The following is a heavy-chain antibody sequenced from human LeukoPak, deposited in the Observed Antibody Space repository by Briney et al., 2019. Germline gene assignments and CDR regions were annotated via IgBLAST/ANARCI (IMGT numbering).Heavy chain of an antibody. J-gene: IGHJ4*02. D-gene: IGHD3-10*01. V-gene: IGHV1-69*05. CDR2: IMPLFGTP. Sequence: ASVKVSCKASGGTFSSYAISWVRQAPGQGPEWMGGIMPLFGTPKYAQKFQGRVTIITDDSTSTAYMELRSLRSDDTAVYYCARDLYYGSGSYCDYWGQGTLVTVSS. CDR1: GGTFSSYA. CDR3: ARDLYYGSGSYCDY.